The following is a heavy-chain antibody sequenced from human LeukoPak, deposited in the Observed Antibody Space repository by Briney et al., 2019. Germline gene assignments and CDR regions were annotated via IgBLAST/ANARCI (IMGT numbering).Heavy chain of an antibody. J-gene: IGHJ4*02. V-gene: IGHV1-18*01. CDR1: GYTFTSYG. CDR3: ARDDEYSSGWYGIDY. Sequence: ASVKVSCKASGYTFTSYGISWVRQAPGQGLERMGWISAYNGNTNYAQKLQGRVTMTTDTSTSTAYMELRSLRSDDTAVYYCARDDEYSSGWYGIDYWGQGTLVTVSS. D-gene: IGHD6-19*01. CDR2: ISAYNGNT.